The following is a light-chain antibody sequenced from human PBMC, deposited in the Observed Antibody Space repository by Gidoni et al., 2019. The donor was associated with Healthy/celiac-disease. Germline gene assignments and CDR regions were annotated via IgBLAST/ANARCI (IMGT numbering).Light chain of an antibody. CDR2: AAS. CDR1: QSISSY. V-gene: IGKV1-39*01. CDR3: QQSYSTPPT. Sequence: DIQMTQSPSSLSASVGDRVTITCRASQSISSYLTGYQQKPGKAPKLLIYAASSWQSGVPSRFRCSGSGTDFTLTISSLQPEAFATYYCQQSYSTPPTFGQGTRLEIK. J-gene: IGKJ5*01.